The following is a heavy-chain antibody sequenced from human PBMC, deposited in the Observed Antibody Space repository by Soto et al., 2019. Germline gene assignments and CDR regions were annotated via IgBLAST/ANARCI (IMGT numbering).Heavy chain of an antibody. J-gene: IGHJ4*02. CDR3: ARLGLFDY. CDR1: GFTFSDYY. V-gene: IGHV3-11*01. Sequence: GSLRLSCAASGFTFSDYYMSWIRQAPGQGLEWISYISGSGSTMYYADSVKGRFTISRDNAKGSVYLQMSGLRAEDTAAYYCARLGLFDYWGRGILVTVSS. D-gene: IGHD2-21*02. CDR2: ISGSGSTM.